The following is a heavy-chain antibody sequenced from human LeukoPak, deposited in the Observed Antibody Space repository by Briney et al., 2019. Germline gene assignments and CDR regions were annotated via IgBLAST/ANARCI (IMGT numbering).Heavy chain of an antibody. CDR3: ARLTAEWFGELFAHPTPDY. J-gene: IGHJ4*02. V-gene: IGHV4-34*01. CDR2: INHSGST. D-gene: IGHD3-10*01. Sequence: SETLSLTCAVYGGSFSGYYWSWIRQPPGKGLEWIGEINHSGSTNYNPSLKSRVTISVDTSKNQFSLKLSSVTAADTAVYYCARLTAEWFGELFAHPTPDYWGQGTLVTVSS. CDR1: GGSFSGYY.